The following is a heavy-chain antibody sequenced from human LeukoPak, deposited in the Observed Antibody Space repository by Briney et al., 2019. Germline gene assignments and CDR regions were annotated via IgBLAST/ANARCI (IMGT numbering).Heavy chain of an antibody. CDR1: GRSISSYY. CDR3: ARETGPYYSYYMDV. D-gene: IGHD4-11*01. Sequence: SETLSLTCTVSGRSISSYYWSWIRQPAGKGLEWIGRIYTSGSINYNPSLKSRVTISVDKSNNQFSPKLSSVTAADTAVYYCARETGPYYSYYMDVWGKGTTVTVSS. V-gene: IGHV4-4*07. CDR2: IYTSGSI. J-gene: IGHJ6*03.